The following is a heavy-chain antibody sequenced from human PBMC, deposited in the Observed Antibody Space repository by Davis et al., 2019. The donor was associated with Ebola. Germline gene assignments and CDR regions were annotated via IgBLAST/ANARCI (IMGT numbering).Heavy chain of an antibody. D-gene: IGHD3-3*01. V-gene: IGHV3-30*18. Sequence: GGSLRLSCAASGFTFSSYGMHWVRQAPGKGLEWVAVISYDGSNKYYADSVKGRFTISRDNSKNTLYLQMNSLRAEDTAVYYCAKGSVTIFGVAPDYHGMDVWGKGTTVTVSS. CDR2: ISYDGSNK. CDR1: GFTFSSYG. CDR3: AKGSVTIFGVAPDYHGMDV. J-gene: IGHJ6*04.